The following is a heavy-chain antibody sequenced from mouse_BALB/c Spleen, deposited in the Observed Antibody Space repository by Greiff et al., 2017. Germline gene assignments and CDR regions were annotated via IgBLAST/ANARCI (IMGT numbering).Heavy chain of an antibody. V-gene: IGHV1-67*01. CDR2: ISTYNGNT. Sequence: LVESGPEVVRPGVSVKISCKGSGYTFTDYAMHWVKKSHAKSLEWIGVISTYNGNTNYNQKFKGKATMTVDKSSSTAYMELARLTSEDSAIYYCAISRGHLVGDWGQGTTLTVSS. J-gene: IGHJ2*01. CDR3: AISRGHLVGD. D-gene: IGHD3-1*01. CDR1: GYTFTDYA.